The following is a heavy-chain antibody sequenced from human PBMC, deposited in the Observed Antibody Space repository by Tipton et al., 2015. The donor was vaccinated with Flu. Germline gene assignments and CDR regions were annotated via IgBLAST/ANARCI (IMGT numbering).Heavy chain of an antibody. CDR1: GFTFSSYE. D-gene: IGHD1-1*01. Sequence: QLVQSGGGLVQPGGSLRLSCAASGFTFSSYEMNWVRQAPGKGLEWISYIGLSGSPIYYADSVKGRFTISRDNAKKSLYLQMNSLRADDTALYYCARDASYTTGPDFWGQGTLVTVSS. V-gene: IGHV3-48*03. CDR2: IGLSGSPI. CDR3: ARDASYTTGPDF. J-gene: IGHJ4*02.